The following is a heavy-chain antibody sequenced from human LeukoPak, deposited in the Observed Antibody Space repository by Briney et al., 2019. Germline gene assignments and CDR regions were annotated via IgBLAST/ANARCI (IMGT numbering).Heavy chain of an antibody. J-gene: IGHJ4*02. CDR1: GDTITSSRYY. CDR2: IFYTEST. V-gene: IGHV4-39*01. CDR3: ASKMGSFAH. D-gene: IGHD5-24*01. Sequence: PSETLSLTCSVSGDTITSSRYYWGWIRQPPGKGLEWIGNIFYTESTYYNPALKSRVPISFDTSKNQFSLKLNSVPAADTAVYYCASKMGSFAHWGQGTLVTVSS.